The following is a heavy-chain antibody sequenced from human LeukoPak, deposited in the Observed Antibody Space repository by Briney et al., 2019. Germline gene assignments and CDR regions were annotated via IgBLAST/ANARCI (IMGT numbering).Heavy chain of an antibody. J-gene: IGHJ6*03. CDR2: IIPIFGTA. CDR3: AGGGLQGFWSGERGLYYMDV. D-gene: IGHD3-3*01. CDR1: GGTFSSYA. V-gene: IGHV1-69*05. Sequence: SVKVSCKASGGTFSSYAISWVRQAPGQGLEWMGGIIPIFGTANYAQKFQGRVTITTDESTSTAYMELSSLRSEDTAVYYCAGGGLQGFWSGERGLYYMDVWGKGTTVTVSS.